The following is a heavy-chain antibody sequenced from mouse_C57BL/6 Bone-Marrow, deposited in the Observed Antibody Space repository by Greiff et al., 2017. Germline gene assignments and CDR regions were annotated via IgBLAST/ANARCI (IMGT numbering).Heavy chain of an antibody. V-gene: IGHV3-6*01. CDR2: ISYDGSN. Sequence: EVHLVESGPGLVKPSPSLSLTCSVTGYSITSCNYWNWIRQFPGNKLEWMGYISYDGSNNYNPSFKNRISITRDTSKNQFFLKLNSVTSEDTATYYCAREDYWYIDVWGTGTTVTVSS. CDR3: AREDYWYIDV. CDR1: GYSITSCNY. J-gene: IGHJ1*03.